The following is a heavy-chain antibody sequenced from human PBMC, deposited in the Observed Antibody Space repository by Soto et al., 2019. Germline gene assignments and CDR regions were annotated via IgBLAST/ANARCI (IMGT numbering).Heavy chain of an antibody. Sequence: QLVQSGAEVKKPGASVKVSCKASGCRFSNYDISWVRQAPGQGLEWMAWISAHNGNKHYAEKFQGRVSTTTDTSTSTAYMEVRTLKTDDTAVYYCARGLLAYFGMDVWGQGTTVTVS. J-gene: IGHJ6*02. D-gene: IGHD1-26*01. CDR2: ISAHNGNK. V-gene: IGHV1-18*01. CDR1: GCRFSNYD. CDR3: ARGLLAYFGMDV.